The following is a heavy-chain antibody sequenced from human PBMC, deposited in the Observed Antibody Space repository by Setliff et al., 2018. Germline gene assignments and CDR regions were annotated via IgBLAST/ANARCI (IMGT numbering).Heavy chain of an antibody. J-gene: IGHJ4*02. CDR3: ARGPRRGGFDY. D-gene: IGHD3-16*01. CDR2: IYYSETT. V-gene: IGHV4-59*01. Sequence: SETLSLTCTVSGGSIGGYYWSWIRQSPGKGLEWIGYIYYSETTNYSPSLKSRVTMSVDTSKNQFSLKVISVTPADTAVYYCARGPRRGGFDYWGQGTLVTVSS. CDR1: GGSIGGYY.